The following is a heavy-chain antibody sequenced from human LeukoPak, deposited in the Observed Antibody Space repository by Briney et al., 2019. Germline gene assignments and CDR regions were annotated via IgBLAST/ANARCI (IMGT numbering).Heavy chain of an antibody. D-gene: IGHD3-22*01. CDR3: AKDNPYYYDSSGYYYEDY. CDR1: GFTFSSYA. J-gene: IGHJ4*02. V-gene: IGHV3-23*01. Sequence: GGSLRLPCAASGFTFSSYAMSWVRQAPGKGLEWVSAISGSGGSTYYADSVKGRFTISRDNSKNTLYLQMNSLRAEDTAVYYCAKDNPYYYDSSGYYYEDYWGQGTLVTVSS. CDR2: ISGSGGST.